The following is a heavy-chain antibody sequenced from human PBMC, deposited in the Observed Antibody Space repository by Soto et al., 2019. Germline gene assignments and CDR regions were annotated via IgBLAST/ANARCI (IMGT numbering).Heavy chain of an antibody. D-gene: IGHD1-26*01. CDR1: GYTFTSYG. CDR3: ARVCPSHGGSWLSKLGAFDI. V-gene: IGHV1-18*01. J-gene: IGHJ3*02. Sequence: QVQLVQSGAEVKKPGASVKVSCKASGYTFTSYGISWVRQAPGQGREGMGWISAYNGNTNYAQKLQGRVTMTTDTYTSTAYMELRRLRSDDTAVYYCARVCPSHGGSWLSKLGAFDIWGQGTMVTVSS. CDR2: ISAYNGNT.